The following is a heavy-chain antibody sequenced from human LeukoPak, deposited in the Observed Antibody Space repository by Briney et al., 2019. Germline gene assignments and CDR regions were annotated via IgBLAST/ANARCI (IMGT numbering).Heavy chain of an antibody. D-gene: IGHD1-1*01. CDR2: IIPIFAAT. Sequence: SVKVSCKASGGTFSSYAINWVRQAPGQGLEWMGGIIPIFAATNYAQKFQGRVTITTDESTTTAYMELRSLRSEDTAVYYCARVLDWNHPYFDYWGQGTLVTVSS. V-gene: IGHV1-69*05. CDR3: ARVLDWNHPYFDY. CDR1: GGTFSSYA. J-gene: IGHJ4*02.